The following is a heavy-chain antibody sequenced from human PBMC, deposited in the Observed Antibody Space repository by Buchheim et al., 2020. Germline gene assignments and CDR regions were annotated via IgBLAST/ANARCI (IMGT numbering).Heavy chain of an antibody. J-gene: IGHJ4*02. V-gene: IGHV3-74*01. CDR3: ARDPLLNGGTLDY. Sequence: EVQLVESGGGLVQPGGSLRLSCAASGFTFSDLWMHWVRQTPGKGLMWVSRINSDGSSTIYGESVKGRFTVSRDKAKNPLDLQMNSLRAEDTGVYYCARDPLLNGGTLDYWGQGT. D-gene: IGHD1-1*01. CDR1: GFTFSDLW. CDR2: INSDGSST.